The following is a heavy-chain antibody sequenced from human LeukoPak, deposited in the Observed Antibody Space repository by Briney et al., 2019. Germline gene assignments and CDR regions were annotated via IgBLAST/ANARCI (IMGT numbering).Heavy chain of an antibody. CDR2: IHSSGYT. J-gene: IGHJ5*02. Sequence: SETLSLTCTVSGGSISGNYWSWIRQPPGQGLEWIAYIHSSGYTNHNPSLKSRVTISVDTSNNQFSLKVTSVTAADTAMYYCTKRQGPTSGSYDYFDPWGQGALVTVSS. CDR1: GGSISGNY. D-gene: IGHD1-26*01. CDR3: TKRQGPTSGSYDYFDP. V-gene: IGHV4-4*09.